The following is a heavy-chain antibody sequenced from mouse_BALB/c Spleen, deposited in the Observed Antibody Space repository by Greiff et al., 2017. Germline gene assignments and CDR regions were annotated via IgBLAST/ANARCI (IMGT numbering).Heavy chain of an antibody. CDR3: ARGKNSYYAMDY. J-gene: IGHJ4*01. Sequence: VQGVESGPGLVAPSQSLSITCTVSGFSLTGYGVNWVRQPPGKGLEWLGMIWGDGSTDYNSALKSRLSISKDNSKSQVFLKMNSLQTDDAARYYCARGKNSYYAMDYWGQGTSVTVSS. V-gene: IGHV2-6-7*01. CDR1: GFSLTGYG. CDR2: IWGDGST.